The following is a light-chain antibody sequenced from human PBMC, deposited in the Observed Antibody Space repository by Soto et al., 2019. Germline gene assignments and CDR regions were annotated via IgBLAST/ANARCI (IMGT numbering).Light chain of an antibody. J-gene: IGKJ1*01. CDR3: QKYNGAPWT. CDR2: GAT. CDR1: QGIANY. V-gene: IGKV1-27*01. Sequence: DIQMTQSPSSLSASVGDRVTITCRASQGIANYVAWYQQQPGRAPILLIYGATTLQSGVPSRFSGSGSGTDFTLTISILQPEDAATYYCQKYNGAPWTFGQGTKVEI.